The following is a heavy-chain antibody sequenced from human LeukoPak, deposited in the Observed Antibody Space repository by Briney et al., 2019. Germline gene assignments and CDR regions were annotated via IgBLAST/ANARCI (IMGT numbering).Heavy chain of an antibody. D-gene: IGHD3-22*01. CDR3: ARDLAMIVVVPRDDAFDI. J-gene: IGHJ3*02. CDR2: INPNSGGT. CDR1: GYTFTGYY. V-gene: IGHV1-2*02. Sequence: VASVKVSCKASGYTFTGYYMHWVRQAPGQGLEWMGWINPNSGGTNYAQKFQGRVTMTRDTSISTAYMELSRLRSDDTAVYYCARDLAMIVVVPRDDAFDIWSQGTMVTVSS.